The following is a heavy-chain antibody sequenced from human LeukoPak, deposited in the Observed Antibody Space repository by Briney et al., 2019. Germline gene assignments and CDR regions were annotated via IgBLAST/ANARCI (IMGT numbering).Heavy chain of an antibody. CDR1: GFSVSHNY. Sequence: PGGSLRLSCTASGFSVSHNYMNWVRQAPGMGLEWVALIYSGGNTHYADSVKGRFTISRDNSKNTLYLQMSSLRVEDTAVYYCTRDTPGIAASVSGGWGQGTLVTVSS. CDR2: IYSGGNT. V-gene: IGHV3-53*01. D-gene: IGHD6-13*01. CDR3: TRDTPGIAASVSGG. J-gene: IGHJ4*02.